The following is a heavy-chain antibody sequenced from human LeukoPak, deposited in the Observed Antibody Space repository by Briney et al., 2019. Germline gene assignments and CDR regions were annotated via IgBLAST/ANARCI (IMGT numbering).Heavy chain of an antibody. CDR3: ARGFGGNAFDI. CDR1: GGSFSGYC. CDR2: INHSGST. Sequence: SETLSLTCAVYGGSFSGYCWSWIRQPPGKGLEWIGEINHSGSTKYNPSLKSRVTVSADTSKNQFSLKLSSVTAADTAVYYCARGFGGNAFDIWGPGTMVSVSS. D-gene: IGHD3-16*01. V-gene: IGHV4-34*01. J-gene: IGHJ3*02.